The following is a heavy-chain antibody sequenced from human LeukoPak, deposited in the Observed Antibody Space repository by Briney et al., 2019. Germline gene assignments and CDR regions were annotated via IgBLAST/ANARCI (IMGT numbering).Heavy chain of an antibody. CDR2: IIPIFGTA. D-gene: IGHD3-22*01. CDR3: AREYDSSGYYLGAFDI. Sequence: SVKVSCKASGGTFSSYAISWVRQAPGQGLEWMGGIIPIFGTANYAQKFQGRVTITADESTSTAYMELSSLRSEDTAVYYCAREYDSSGYYLGAFDIWGQGTMVTVSS. CDR1: GGTFSSYA. J-gene: IGHJ3*02. V-gene: IGHV1-69*13.